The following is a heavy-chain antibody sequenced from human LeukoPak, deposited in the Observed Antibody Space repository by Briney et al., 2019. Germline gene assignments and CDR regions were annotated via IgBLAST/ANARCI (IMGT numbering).Heavy chain of an antibody. Sequence: GGSLRLSCAASGFTFSSYSMNWVRQAPGKGLEWVSSISSSSSYIYYADSAKGRFTISRDNAKNSLYLQMNSLRAEDTAVYYCARGFGDDELTGSFPWGQGTLVTVSS. V-gene: IGHV3-21*01. D-gene: IGHD7-27*01. CDR1: GFTFSSYS. CDR3: ARGFGDDELTGSFP. J-gene: IGHJ5*02. CDR2: ISSSSSYI.